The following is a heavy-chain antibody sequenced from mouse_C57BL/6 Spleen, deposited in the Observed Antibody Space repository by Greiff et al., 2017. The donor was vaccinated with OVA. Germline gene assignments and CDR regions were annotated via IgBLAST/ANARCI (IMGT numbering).Heavy chain of an antibody. CDR2: INPNYGTT. CDR1: GYSFTDYN. J-gene: IGHJ4*01. CDR3: AREGATVVALYYYARDY. Sequence: VQLQQSGPELVKPGASVKISCKASGYSFTDYNMNWVKQSNGKSLEWIGVINPNYGTTSYNQKFKGKATLTVDQSSSTAYMQLNSLTSEDSAVYYWAREGATVVALYYYARDYWGQGPSVTVSS. D-gene: IGHD1-1*01. V-gene: IGHV1-39*01.